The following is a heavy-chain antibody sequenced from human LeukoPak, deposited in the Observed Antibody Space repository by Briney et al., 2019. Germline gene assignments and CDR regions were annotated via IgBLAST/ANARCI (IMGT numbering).Heavy chain of an antibody. CDR3: ARSRSVSNYKGMDV. Sequence: TGGFLRLSCAASGFTFSSYWMSWVRQAPGKGLEWVANIKQDGSEKYYVDSVKGRFTISRDNAKNSLYLQMNSLRAEDTAVYYCARSRSVSNYKGMDVWGQGTTVTVSS. CDR2: IKQDGSEK. D-gene: IGHD5/OR15-5a*01. J-gene: IGHJ6*02. V-gene: IGHV3-7*01. CDR1: GFTFSSYW.